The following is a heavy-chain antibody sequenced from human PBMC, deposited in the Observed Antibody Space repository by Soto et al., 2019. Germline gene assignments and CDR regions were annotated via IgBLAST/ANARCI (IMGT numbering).Heavy chain of an antibody. V-gene: IGHV3-43*01. CDR3: AKGEDYWYFDL. CDR1: GFTFDDYT. J-gene: IGHJ2*01. CDR2: ISWDGGTT. D-gene: IGHD1-26*01. Sequence: EMQLVESGGVVVQPGGSLRLSCSASGFTFDDYTMHWVRQVPGKGLDWVSTISWDGGTTYYADSVKGRFTISRDNSKSSLYLQMNGLRTEDSALYYCAKGEDYWYFDLWGRGTLATVPS.